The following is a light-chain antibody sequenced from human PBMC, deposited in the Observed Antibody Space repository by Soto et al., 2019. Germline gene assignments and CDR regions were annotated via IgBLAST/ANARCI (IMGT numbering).Light chain of an antibody. V-gene: IGKV1-5*01. CDR1: QSISDW. Sequence: DILMTQSPSTLSASVGDRVTITCRASQSISDWLAWYQQIPGRAPKLLIYDASTLQSGVPSRFSGSGSGTEFILTISSLQPNDSATYYCQEYKSATFGQGTKLQIK. CDR3: QEYKSAT. CDR2: DAS. J-gene: IGKJ2*01.